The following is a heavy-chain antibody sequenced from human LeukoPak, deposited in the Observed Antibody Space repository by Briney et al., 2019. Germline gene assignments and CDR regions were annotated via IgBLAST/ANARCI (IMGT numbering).Heavy chain of an antibody. CDR3: ARGLAVAGEYYFDY. CDR2: ISSSSSYI. J-gene: IGHJ4*02. V-gene: IGHV3-21*01. D-gene: IGHD6-19*01. CDR1: GFTFSSYS. Sequence: PGGSLRLSRAASGFTFSSYSMNWVRQAPGKGLEWVSSISSSSSYIYYADSVKGRFTISRDNAKNSLYLQMNSLRAEDTAVYYCARGLAVAGEYYFDYWGQGTLVTVSS.